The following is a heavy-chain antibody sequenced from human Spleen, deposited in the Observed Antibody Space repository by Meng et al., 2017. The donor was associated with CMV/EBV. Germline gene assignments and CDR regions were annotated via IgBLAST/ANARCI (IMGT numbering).Heavy chain of an antibody. CDR1: GGAIRGGGYY. CDR3: ARGTGYFDWLSLNYYYYYGMDV. J-gene: IGHJ6*02. D-gene: IGHD3-9*01. Sequence: SETLSLTCNVSGGAIRGGGYYWGWIRQPPGQTLEWIGSVYYTGSTYYSPSLKSRVTISVNTSKNQFSLKLDSVTAADTAVYYCARGTGYFDWLSLNYYYYYGMDVWGQGTTVTVSS. V-gene: IGHV4-39*07. CDR2: VYYTGST.